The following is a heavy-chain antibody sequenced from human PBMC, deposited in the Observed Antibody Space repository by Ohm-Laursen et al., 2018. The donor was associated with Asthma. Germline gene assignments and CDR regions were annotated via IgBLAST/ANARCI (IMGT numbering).Heavy chain of an antibody. CDR3: ARETRSYDILTGYYIENWFDP. CDR1: GGSISSGGYY. CDR2: IYYSGST. Sequence: TLSLTCAVSGGSISSGGYYWSWIRQHPGKGLEWIGYIYYSGSTYYNPSLKSRVTISVDTSKNQFSLKLSSVTAADTAVYYCARETRSYDILTGYYIENWFDPWGQGTLVTVSS. D-gene: IGHD3-9*01. V-gene: IGHV4-31*11. J-gene: IGHJ5*02.